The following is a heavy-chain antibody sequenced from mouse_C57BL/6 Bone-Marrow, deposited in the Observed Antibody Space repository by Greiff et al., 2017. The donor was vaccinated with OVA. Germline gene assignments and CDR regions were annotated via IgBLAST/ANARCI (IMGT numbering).Heavy chain of an antibody. Sequence: VQLKESGAELVKPGASVKLSCTASGFNIKDYYMHWVKQRTEQGLEWIGRIDPEDGETKYAPKFQGKATITADTSSNTAYLQLSSLTSEDTAVYYCAFYYYGSSLYFDYWGQGTTLTVSS. CDR1: GFNIKDYY. J-gene: IGHJ2*01. D-gene: IGHD1-1*01. V-gene: IGHV14-2*01. CDR2: IDPEDGET. CDR3: AFYYYGSSLYFDY.